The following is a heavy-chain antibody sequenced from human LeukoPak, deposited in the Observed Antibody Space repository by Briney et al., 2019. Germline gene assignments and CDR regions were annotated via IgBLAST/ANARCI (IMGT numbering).Heavy chain of an antibody. D-gene: IGHD2-15*01. CDR2: INPNSGGT. J-gene: IGHJ5*02. CDR3: ARAYCSGGSCYSSSWFDP. V-gene: IGHV1-2*02. Sequence: ASVKVSCKASGYTFTGYYMHWVRQAPGQGLEWMGWINPNSGGTNYAQKFQGRVTMTRDTSISTAYMELSRLRSDDTAVYYCARAYCSGGSCYSSSWFDPWGQGTLVTVSS. CDR1: GYTFTGYY.